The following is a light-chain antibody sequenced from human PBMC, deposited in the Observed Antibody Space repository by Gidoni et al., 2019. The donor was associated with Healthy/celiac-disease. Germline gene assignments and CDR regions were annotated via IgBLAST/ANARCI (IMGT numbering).Light chain of an antibody. J-gene: IGKJ1*01. Sequence: DIQMTQSPSSLSASVGDRVTITCRASQSISSYLNWYKQKPGKAPKILIYAASSLQSGVPSRFRGSGSGTDFTLTISSLQPEDFATYYCQQSYSTPRTFGQGTKVEIK. CDR1: QSISSY. V-gene: IGKV1-39*01. CDR3: QQSYSTPRT. CDR2: AAS.